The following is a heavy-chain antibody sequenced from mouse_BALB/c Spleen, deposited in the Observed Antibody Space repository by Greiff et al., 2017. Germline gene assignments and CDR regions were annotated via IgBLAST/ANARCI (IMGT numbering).Heavy chain of an antibody. D-gene: IGHD1-1*01. CDR2: ISSGGSYT. CDR3: ARDLGDYYGGNYFDY. J-gene: IGHJ2*01. V-gene: IGHV5-9-4*01. Sequence: EVQLVESGGGLVKPGGSLKLSCAASGFTFSSYAMSWVRQSPEKRLEWVAEISSGGSYTYYPDNVTGRFTISRDNAKNTLYLEMSSLRSEDTAMYYCARDLGDYYGGNYFDYWGQGATLTVSS. CDR1: GFTFSSYA.